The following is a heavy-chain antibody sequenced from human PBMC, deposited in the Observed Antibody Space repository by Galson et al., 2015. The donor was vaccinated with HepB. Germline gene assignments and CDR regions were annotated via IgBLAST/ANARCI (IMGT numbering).Heavy chain of an antibody. J-gene: IGHJ3*02. V-gene: IGHV1-69*04. CDR3: ARGVLNCTSTRCRYDAFDI. D-gene: IGHD2-2*01. CDR1: GGTFSTYP. Sequence: SVKVSCKASGGTFSTYPINWVRQAPGQGLEWMGRIIPIFGITTFAQKFQGRVTISADTSTSTAYMELNSLTSEDTAMYYCARGVLNCTSTRCRYDAFDIWGQGSMVTVSS. CDR2: IIPIFGIT.